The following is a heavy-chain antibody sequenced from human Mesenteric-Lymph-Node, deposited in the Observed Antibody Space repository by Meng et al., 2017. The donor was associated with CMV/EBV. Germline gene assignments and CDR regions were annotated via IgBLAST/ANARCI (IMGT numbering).Heavy chain of an antibody. CDR2: MNPNSGNT. Sequence: ASVKVSCKASGHTFTSYDINWVRQATGQGLEWMGWMNPNSGNTGYAQKFQGRVTITRNTSISTAYMELSSLKSEDTAVYYCARGESYYGYYYYYGMDVWGQGTTVTVSS. CDR3: ARGESYYGYYYYYGMDV. D-gene: IGHD1-26*01. V-gene: IGHV1-8*03. CDR1: GHTFTSYD. J-gene: IGHJ6*02.